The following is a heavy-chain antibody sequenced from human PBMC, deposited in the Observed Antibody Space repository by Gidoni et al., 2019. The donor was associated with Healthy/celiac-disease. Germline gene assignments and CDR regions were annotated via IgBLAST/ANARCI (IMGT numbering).Heavy chain of an antibody. J-gene: IGHJ4*02. V-gene: IGHV4-39*01. CDR1: GCTISSSCYY. CDR3: ARLGFGELESGY. D-gene: IGHD3-10*01. Sequence: QLQLQESGPGLVKPSETLSLTCTVSGCTISSSCYYWGWIRQPPGKGLAWSGSIYYSGNTYYNPSLKSRVTIYVDTSKNQFSLRLSAVTAADTAVYYCARLGFGELESGYWGQGTLVTVSS. CDR2: IYYSGNT.